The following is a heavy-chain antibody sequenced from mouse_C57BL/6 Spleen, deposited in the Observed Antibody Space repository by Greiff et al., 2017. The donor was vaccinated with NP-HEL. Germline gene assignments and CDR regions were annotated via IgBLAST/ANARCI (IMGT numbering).Heavy chain of an antibody. CDR1: GYTFTSYW. J-gene: IGHJ2*01. V-gene: IGHV1-64*01. Sequence: QVQLQQPGAELVKPGASVKLSCKASGYTFTSYWMHWVKQRPGQGLEWIGMIHPNSGSTNYNEKFKSKATLTVDISSSTAYMQLSSLTSEDSAVYYCARSVTGLGDYWGQGTTLTVSS. D-gene: IGHD4-1*01. CDR2: IHPNSGST. CDR3: ARSVTGLGDY.